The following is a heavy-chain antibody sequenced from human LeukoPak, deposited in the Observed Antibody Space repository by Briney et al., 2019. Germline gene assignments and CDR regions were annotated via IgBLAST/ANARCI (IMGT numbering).Heavy chain of an antibody. V-gene: IGHV1-58*01. Sequence: GASVRVSCKASGFTFTSSAVQWVRQARGQRLEWIGWIVVGSGNTNYAQKFQERVTITRDMSTSTAYMELSSLRSEDTAVYYCAAGPTYYDFWSGYLGYYFDYWGQGTLVTVSS. J-gene: IGHJ4*02. CDR1: GFTFTSSA. D-gene: IGHD3-3*01. CDR3: AAGPTYYDFWSGYLGYYFDY. CDR2: IVVGSGNT.